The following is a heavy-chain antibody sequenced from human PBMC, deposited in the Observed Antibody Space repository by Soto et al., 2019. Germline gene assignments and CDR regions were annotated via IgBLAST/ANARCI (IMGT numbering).Heavy chain of an antibody. D-gene: IGHD3-10*01. Sequence: SETLSLTCNVSGGSISTTGYYWSWIRQRPGKGLEWIGYIYYSGSTNYNPSLKSRVTISVDTSKNQFSLKLSSVTAADTAVYYCARRYGSAFDIWGQGTMVTVSS. CDR2: IYYSGST. CDR1: GGSISTTGYY. J-gene: IGHJ3*02. V-gene: IGHV4-61*05. CDR3: ARRYGSAFDI.